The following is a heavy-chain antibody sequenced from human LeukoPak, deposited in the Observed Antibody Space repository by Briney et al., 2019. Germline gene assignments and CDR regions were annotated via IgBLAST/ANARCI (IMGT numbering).Heavy chain of an antibody. Sequence: SETLSLTCTVSGGSISSYYWSWIRQPPGKGLEWIGYIYYSGSTSYNPSLKSRVIISVDTSKNQFSLKLSSVTAADTAAYYCARVGDSGYDFDYWGQGTLVTVSS. D-gene: IGHD5-12*01. CDR1: GGSISSYY. CDR2: IYYSGST. CDR3: ARVGDSGYDFDY. J-gene: IGHJ4*02. V-gene: IGHV4-59*01.